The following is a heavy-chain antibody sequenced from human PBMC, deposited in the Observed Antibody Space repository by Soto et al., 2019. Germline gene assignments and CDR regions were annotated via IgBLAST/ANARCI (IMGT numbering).Heavy chain of an antibody. D-gene: IGHD3-10*01. CDR3: ASIITMVRGVILGPNYYYYGMDV. V-gene: IGHV4-30-4*01. CDR2: IYYSGST. Sequence: SETLFLTCTVSGGSISSGDYYWSWIRQPPGKGLEWIGYIYYSGSTYYNPSLKSRVTISVDTSKNQFSLKLSSVTAADTAVYYCASIITMVRGVILGPNYYYYGMDVWGQGTTVTVSS. CDR1: GGSISSGDYY. J-gene: IGHJ6*02.